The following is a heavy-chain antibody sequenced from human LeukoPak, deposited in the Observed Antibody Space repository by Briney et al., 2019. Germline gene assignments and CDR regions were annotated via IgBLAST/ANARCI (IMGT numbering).Heavy chain of an antibody. CDR2: ISSSSSYI. V-gene: IGHV3-21*01. CDR3: ARPRRGNAFDI. D-gene: IGHD3-10*01. CDR1: GFTFSSYS. Sequence: GGSLRLSCAASGFTFSSYSMNWVRQAPGKGLEWVSSISSSSSYIYYADSVKGRFTISRDNAKNSLYLQMNSLRAEDTAVYYCARPRRGNAFDIWGQGTMVTVSS. J-gene: IGHJ3*02.